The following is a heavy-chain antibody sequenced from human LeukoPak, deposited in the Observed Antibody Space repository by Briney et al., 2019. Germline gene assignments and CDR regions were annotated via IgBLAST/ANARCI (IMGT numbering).Heavy chain of an antibody. CDR2: ISSSSSYI. CDR3: ARNNWFGEFENWFDP. V-gene: IGHV3-21*01. CDR1: GFTFSTYS. D-gene: IGHD3-10*01. Sequence: GGSLRLSCAASGFTFSTYSMNWVRQAPGKGPEWVSSISSSSSYIYYADSMKGRFTISRDNAKNSLYLQMNSLRAEDTAVYYCARNNWFGEFENWFDPWGQGTLVTVSS. J-gene: IGHJ5*02.